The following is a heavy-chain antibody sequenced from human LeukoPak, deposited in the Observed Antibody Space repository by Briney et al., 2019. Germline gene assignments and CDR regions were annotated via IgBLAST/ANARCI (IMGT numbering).Heavy chain of an antibody. V-gene: IGHV1-18*01. CDR3: ARVEGTMIGNY. J-gene: IGHJ4*02. Sequence: AAVKVSCKASGYTFTSYGSSWVRQAPGQGREWMGWISAYNGNTNYAQKLQGRVTMTTDTSTSTAYMELRSLRSDDTDVYYCARVEGTMIGNYWGQGTLVTVSS. CDR2: ISAYNGNT. CDR1: GYTFTSYG. D-gene: IGHD3-22*01.